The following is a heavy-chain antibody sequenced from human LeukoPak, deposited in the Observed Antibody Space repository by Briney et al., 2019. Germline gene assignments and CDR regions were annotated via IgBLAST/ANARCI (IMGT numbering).Heavy chain of an antibody. Sequence: SETLSLTCTVSGYPINNAYYWVWIRQPPGRGLEWIGSLYHPDSTYYNPSLKSRVTLTADTSRNQFSLKLSFVTAADTAVYYCAGERYYYDSSGEGDYWGQGTLVTVSS. V-gene: IGHV4-38-2*02. D-gene: IGHD3-22*01. CDR2: LYHPDST. CDR3: AGERYYYDSSGEGDY. CDR1: GYPINNAYY. J-gene: IGHJ4*02.